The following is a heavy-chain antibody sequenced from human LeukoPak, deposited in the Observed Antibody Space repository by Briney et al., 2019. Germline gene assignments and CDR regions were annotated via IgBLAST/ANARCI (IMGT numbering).Heavy chain of an antibody. CDR3: AKDRHDYSNSFDY. Sequence: GGSLRLSCAASGFTFSTYGMHCVRQTPGKGLEWVAVISYDGSNKYYADSVKGRFTISRDNSKNTLYLQMNSLRAEDTAVFYCAKDRHDYSNSFDYWGQGTLVTVSS. D-gene: IGHD4-11*01. CDR2: ISYDGSNK. V-gene: IGHV3-30*18. CDR1: GFTFSTYG. J-gene: IGHJ4*02.